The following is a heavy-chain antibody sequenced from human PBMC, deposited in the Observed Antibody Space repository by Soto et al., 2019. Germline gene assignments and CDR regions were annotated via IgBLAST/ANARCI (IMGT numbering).Heavy chain of an antibody. CDR2: ISYDGSNK. Sequence: QGQLVESGGGVVQPGRSLRLSCAASGFTFSSYAMHWVRQAPGKGLEWVAVISYDGSNKYYADSVKGRFTISRDNSKNTLYLQMNSLRAEDTAVYYCARDLGCISTSCYNGMDVWGQGTTVTVSS. J-gene: IGHJ6*02. CDR1: GFTFSSYA. CDR3: ARDLGCISTSCYNGMDV. D-gene: IGHD2-2*02. V-gene: IGHV3-30-3*01.